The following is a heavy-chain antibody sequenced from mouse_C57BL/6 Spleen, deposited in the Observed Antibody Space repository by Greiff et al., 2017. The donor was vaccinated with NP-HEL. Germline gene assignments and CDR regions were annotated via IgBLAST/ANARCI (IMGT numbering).Heavy chain of an antibody. CDR3: ARSGADGYLSSYAVDY. J-gene: IGHJ4*01. CDR2: INPGSGGT. Sequence: VQLQQSGAELVRPGTSVKVSCKASGYSFTNYLIEWVKQRPGQGLEWIGVINPGSGGTNYNEKFKGKATLTADKSSSTAYMQLSSLTSADSAVYFCARSGADGYLSSYAVDYWGQGTSVTVSS. V-gene: IGHV1-54*01. D-gene: IGHD2-3*01. CDR1: GYSFTNYL.